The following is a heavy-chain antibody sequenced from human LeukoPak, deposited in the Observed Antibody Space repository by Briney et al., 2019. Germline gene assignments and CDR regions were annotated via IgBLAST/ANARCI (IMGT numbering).Heavy chain of an antibody. V-gene: IGHV3-48*01. CDR2: ISSSSSTI. D-gene: IGHD2-2*01. CDR1: GFTFSSYS. CDR3: ARLGYCSSTSCRGPSFDY. J-gene: IGHJ4*02. Sequence: GGSLRLSCAASGFTFSSYSMNWVRQAPGKGLEWVSYISSSSSTIYYADSVKGRFTISRDNAKNSLYLQMNSLRAEDTAMYYCARLGYCSSTSCRGPSFDYWGQGTLVTVSS.